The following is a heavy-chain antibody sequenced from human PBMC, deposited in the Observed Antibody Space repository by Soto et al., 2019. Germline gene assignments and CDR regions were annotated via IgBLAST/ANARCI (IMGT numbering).Heavy chain of an antibody. Sequence: PGGSLRLSCAASGFTFSSYGMHWVRQAPGKGLEWVAVISYDGSNKYYADSVKGRFTISRDNSKNTLYLQMNSLRAEDTAVYYCEKDRKPGQWLGPLSYYYGMDVWGQGTTVTVSS. V-gene: IGHV3-30*18. CDR2: ISYDGSNK. D-gene: IGHD6-19*01. CDR1: GFTFSSYG. CDR3: EKDRKPGQWLGPLSYYYGMDV. J-gene: IGHJ6*02.